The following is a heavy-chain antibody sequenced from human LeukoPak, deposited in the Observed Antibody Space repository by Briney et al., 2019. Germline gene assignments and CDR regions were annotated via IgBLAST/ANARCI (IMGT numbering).Heavy chain of an antibody. CDR2: MRGSGGST. J-gene: IGHJ4*02. CDR1: GSTFTNYA. Sequence: GRSLRPSWAAVGSTFTNYALRSGRQAPRDGLECGSAMRGSGGSTYSADSLKGRFTISRDNSKITLYMQINSLRADDTAVFYCARGGLGSAFDNWGQGTLVTVSS. V-gene: IGHV3-23*01. CDR3: ARGGLGSAFDN. D-gene: IGHD6-19*01.